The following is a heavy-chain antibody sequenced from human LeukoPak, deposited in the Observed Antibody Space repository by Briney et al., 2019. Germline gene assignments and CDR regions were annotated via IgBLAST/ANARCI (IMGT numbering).Heavy chain of an antibody. CDR1: GFTFSSYG. V-gene: IGHV3-30*02. CDR3: AKDRIVVVPAALDY. D-gene: IGHD2-2*01. J-gene: IGHJ4*02. Sequence: GGSLRLSCAASGFTFSSYGMHWVRRAPGRGREGGAFIRYDGSNKYYADSVKGRFTISRDNSKNTLYLQMNSLRAEDTAVYYCAKDRIVVVPAALDYWGQGTLVTVSS. CDR2: IRYDGSNK.